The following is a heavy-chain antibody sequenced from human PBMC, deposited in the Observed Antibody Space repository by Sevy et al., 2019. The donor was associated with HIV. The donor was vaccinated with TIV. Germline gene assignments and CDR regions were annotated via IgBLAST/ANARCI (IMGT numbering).Heavy chain of an antibody. CDR1: GFTFNSYA. D-gene: IGHD3-22*01. CDR3: AKDPPTHNYYGSSGYFDN. Sequence: GSLRLSCVASGFTFNSYAMSWVRQAPEKGLEWVSVISDSGGNTYYADSVKGRFTSSRDNSRNTLYLQMNSLRAEDTAVYYCAKDPPTHNYYGSSGYFDNWGQGTLVTVSS. CDR2: ISDSGGNT. J-gene: IGHJ5*02. V-gene: IGHV3-23*01.